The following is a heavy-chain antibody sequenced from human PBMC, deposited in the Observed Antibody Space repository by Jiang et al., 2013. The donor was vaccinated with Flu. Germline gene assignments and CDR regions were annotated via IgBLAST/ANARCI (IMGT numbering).Heavy chain of an antibody. V-gene: IGHV1-69-2*01. CDR3: ATSSSWLNRFDP. Sequence: YTFTDYYMHWVQQAPGKGLEWMGVVDPEDGETIYAEKFQGRVTITADTSTGTAYMELSSLRSEDTAVYYCATSSSWLNRFDPWGQGALVTVSS. CDR1: YTFTDYY. D-gene: IGHD6-13*01. J-gene: IGHJ5*02. CDR2: VDPEDGET.